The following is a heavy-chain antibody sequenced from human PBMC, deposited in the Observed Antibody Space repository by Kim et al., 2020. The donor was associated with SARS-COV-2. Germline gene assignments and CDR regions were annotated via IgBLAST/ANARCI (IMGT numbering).Heavy chain of an antibody. CDR3: ARAGSTVKFFDY. J-gene: IGHJ4*02. D-gene: IGHD3-10*01. Sequence: YSPSLKSRVTIIVDKSKNQFSLKLSSVTAAETAVYYCARAGSTVKFFDYWGQGALVTVSS. V-gene: IGHV4-4*02.